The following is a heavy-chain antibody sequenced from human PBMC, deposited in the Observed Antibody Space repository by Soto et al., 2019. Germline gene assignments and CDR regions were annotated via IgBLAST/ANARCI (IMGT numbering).Heavy chain of an antibody. J-gene: IGHJ4*02. Sequence: QVQLVQSGAEVKKPGASVKVSCKASGSTFSTLDLNWVRQAPGQGPDWMGWMHANTGLTGHAQKFQGRLSMTRDTSISTAYMELSILRADDTAVYYFARYIFGQGFISWGQGTLVTVSS. V-gene: IGHV1-8*01. CDR3: ARYIFGQGFIS. D-gene: IGHD3-10*01. CDR2: MHANTGLT. CDR1: GSTFSTLD.